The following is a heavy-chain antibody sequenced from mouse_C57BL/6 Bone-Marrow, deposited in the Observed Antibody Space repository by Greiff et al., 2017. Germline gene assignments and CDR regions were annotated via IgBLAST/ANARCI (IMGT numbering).Heavy chain of an antibody. Sequence: QVQLQQSGAELARPGASVKMFCKASGYTFPSYTMHRVKQRPGQGLEWIGYINPSSGYTKYNQKFKDKATLTADKSSSTAYMQLSSLTAEDSAVYYCARGAHYWGQGTTLTVSS. CDR2: INPSSGYT. J-gene: IGHJ2*01. V-gene: IGHV1-4*01. CDR3: ARGAHY. CDR1: GYTFPSYT.